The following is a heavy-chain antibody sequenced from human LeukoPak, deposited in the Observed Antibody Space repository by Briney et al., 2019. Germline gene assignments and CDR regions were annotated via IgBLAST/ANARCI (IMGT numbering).Heavy chain of an antibody. CDR1: GYTFTSYA. D-gene: IGHD3-22*01. CDR3: ARDLSVRYYYDSSGYRIDY. J-gene: IGHJ4*02. V-gene: IGHV1-18*01. CDR2: ISAYNGNT. Sequence: ASVKVSCKASGYTFTSYAMHWVRQAPGQGLEWMGWISAYNGNTNYAQKLQGRVTMTTDTSTSTAYMELRSLRSDDTAVYYCARDLSVRYYYDSSGYRIDYWGQGTLVTVSS.